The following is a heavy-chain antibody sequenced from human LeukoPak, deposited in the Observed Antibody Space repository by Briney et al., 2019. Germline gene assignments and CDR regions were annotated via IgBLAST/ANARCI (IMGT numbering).Heavy chain of an antibody. J-gene: IGHJ4*02. D-gene: IGHD1-26*01. CDR2: ISGSGGCT. V-gene: IGHV3-23*01. Sequence: TGGSLRLSCAASGFTFSSYAMSWVRQAPGKGLEWVSAISGSGGCTYYADSVKGRFTISRDNSKNTLYLQMNSLRAEDTAVYYCAKGTYSGSYFIYFDYWGQGTLVTVSS. CDR1: GFTFSSYA. CDR3: AKGTYSGSYFIYFDY.